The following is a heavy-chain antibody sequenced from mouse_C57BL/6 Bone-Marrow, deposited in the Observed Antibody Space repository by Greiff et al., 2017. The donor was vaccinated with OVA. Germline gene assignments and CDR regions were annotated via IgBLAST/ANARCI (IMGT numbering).Heavy chain of an antibody. CDR1: GYTFTDYY. Sequence: EVQLQQSGPELVKPGASVKISCKASGYTFTDYYMNWVRQSHGKSLEWIGDINTNNGGTSYNQKLKGHATLTGDKSSSTAYMALRSLTSEDTSVYYCARRGPLYDRFFAYWGQGTLVTVSA. CDR2: INTNNGGT. V-gene: IGHV1-26*01. CDR3: ARRGPLYDRFFAY. J-gene: IGHJ3*01. D-gene: IGHD2-12*01.